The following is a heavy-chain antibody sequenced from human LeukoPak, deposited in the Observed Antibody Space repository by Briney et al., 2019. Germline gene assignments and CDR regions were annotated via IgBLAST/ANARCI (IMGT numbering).Heavy chain of an antibody. Sequence: PGGSLRLSCDASGFTFSSYSMNWVRQAPGKGLEWLSYISSGATTIYYADSVKGRFTISRDNGKNSLYLQMNSLGGEDAAVYYCARGRIGRENAYDIWGQGTMVTVSS. D-gene: IGHD2/OR15-2a*01. J-gene: IGHJ3*02. CDR3: ARGRIGRENAYDI. CDR2: ISSGATTI. V-gene: IGHV3-48*03. CDR1: GFTFSSYS.